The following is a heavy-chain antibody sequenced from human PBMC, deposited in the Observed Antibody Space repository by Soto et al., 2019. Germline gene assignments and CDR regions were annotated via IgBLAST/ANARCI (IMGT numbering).Heavy chain of an antibody. CDR1: GFTVSNNY. J-gene: IGHJ4*02. D-gene: IGHD3-16*01. V-gene: IGHV3-66*01. CDR3: AAYSHKGY. Sequence: EEQLVESGGDLVQPGGSLRLSCAASGFTVSNNYMSWVRQAPGKGLEWVSLIYSGGSTYYADSVKGRFTISRDSSKNTLYLQMNSLRAEDTAMYYCAAYSHKGYWGQVILVTVSS. CDR2: IYSGGST.